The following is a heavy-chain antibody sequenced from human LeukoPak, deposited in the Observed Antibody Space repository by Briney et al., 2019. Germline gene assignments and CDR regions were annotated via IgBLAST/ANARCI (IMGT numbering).Heavy chain of an antibody. V-gene: IGHV3-66*01. J-gene: IGHJ1*01. D-gene: IGHD1-26*01. CDR2: IYSDDST. Sequence: GGSLRLSCAASGFTFSNYVMSWVRQAPGKGLEWVSVIYSDDSTYYADSVKGRFTISRDNSKNTLYLQMNSLRAEDTAVYYCASPVAIVGATRAEYFQHWGQGTLVTVSS. CDR1: GFTFSNYV. CDR3: ASPVAIVGATRAEYFQH.